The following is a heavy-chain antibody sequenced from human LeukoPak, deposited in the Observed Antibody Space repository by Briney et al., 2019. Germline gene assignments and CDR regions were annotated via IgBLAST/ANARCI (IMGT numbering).Heavy chain of an antibody. D-gene: IGHD3-3*01. CDR1: GGSIRSNY. CDR2: MHYSGST. Sequence: SETLSLTCTVSGGSIRSNYWSWIRQPPGKGLEWIGYMHYSGSTSYNPSLKSRVTISVDTSKKQFSLQLSSLTAADTAVYYCAREGGFYRPLDYSGREPWSPSPQ. J-gene: IGHJ4*02. V-gene: IGHV4-59*12. CDR3: AREGGFYRPLDY.